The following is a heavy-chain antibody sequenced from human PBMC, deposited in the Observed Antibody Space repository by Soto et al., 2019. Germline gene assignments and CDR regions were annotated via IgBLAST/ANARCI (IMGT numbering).Heavy chain of an antibody. Sequence: SVKVSCKASGGTFSSYAISWVRQAPGQGLEWMGGIIPIFGTANYAQKFQGRVTITADESTSTAYMELSSLRSEDTAVYYCARGGISYYDSSGYLYNWFDPWGQGTLVTVSS. D-gene: IGHD3-22*01. CDR3: ARGGISYYDSSGYLYNWFDP. CDR2: IIPIFGTA. CDR1: GGTFSSYA. V-gene: IGHV1-69*13. J-gene: IGHJ5*02.